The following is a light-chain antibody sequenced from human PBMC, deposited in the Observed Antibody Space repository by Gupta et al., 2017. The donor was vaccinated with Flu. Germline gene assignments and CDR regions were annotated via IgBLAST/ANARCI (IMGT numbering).Light chain of an antibody. CDR2: LGC. J-gene: IGKJ2*01. CDR1: QSLLHSSGYNY. CDR3: MQAQQTPKYT. V-gene: IGKV2-28*01. Sequence: CRSSQSLLHSSGYNYFDWYLQKPGQSQPLLIYLGCNRTCGVPDRFSGSGSGTDFTLKISRVEAEDVGVYYCMQAQQTPKYTFGQGTKLEIK.